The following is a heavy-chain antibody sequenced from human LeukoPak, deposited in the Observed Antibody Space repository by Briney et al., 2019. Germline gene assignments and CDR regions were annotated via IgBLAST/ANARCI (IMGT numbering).Heavy chain of an antibody. V-gene: IGHV3-23*01. CDR2: ISDTGGTT. D-gene: IGHD6-19*01. CDR3: AKDARRYSGWYFFDH. J-gene: IGHJ4*02. Sequence: GRSLRLSCAASGFTFSDYGMHWVRQAPGKGLEWVSVISDTGGTTYYADSVKGRFTISRDNSRNTLYLQMNSLRVDDTAVYFCAKDARRYSGWYFFDHWGQGTLVTVST. CDR1: GFTFSDYG.